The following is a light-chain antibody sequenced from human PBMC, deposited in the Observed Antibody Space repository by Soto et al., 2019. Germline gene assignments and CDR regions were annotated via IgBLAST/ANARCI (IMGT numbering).Light chain of an antibody. V-gene: IGLV2-14*01. CDR2: DVT. CDR3: SSYTTTSPVV. CDR1: SSDIGTYDS. J-gene: IGLJ2*01. Sequence: QSALAQPASVSGSPGQSITISCTGTSSDIGTYDSVSWYQQRPGRAPKLLIYDVTNRPSGVSNRFSGSKSANTASLTISGLQTEDEADYYCSSYTTTSPVVFGGGTKVTVL.